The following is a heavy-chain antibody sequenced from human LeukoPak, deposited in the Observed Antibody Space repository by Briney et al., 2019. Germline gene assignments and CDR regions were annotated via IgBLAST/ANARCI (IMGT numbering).Heavy chain of an antibody. CDR1: GYTFTGYY. CDR2: INPSGGST. V-gene: IGHV1-46*01. J-gene: IGHJ6*03. Sequence: ASVKVSCKASGYTFTGYYMHWVRQAPGQGLEWMGIINPSGGSTSYAQKFQGRVTMTRDMSTSTVYMELSSLRSEDTAVYYCARVAGVAYCGGDCSRWDYYMDVWGKGTTVTVSS. D-gene: IGHD2-21*02. CDR3: ARVAGVAYCGGDCSRWDYYMDV.